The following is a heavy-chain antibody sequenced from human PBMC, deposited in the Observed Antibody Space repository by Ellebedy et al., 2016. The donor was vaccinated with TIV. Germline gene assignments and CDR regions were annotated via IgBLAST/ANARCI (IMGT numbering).Heavy chain of an antibody. CDR3: ARGVDSSVRDAFDI. D-gene: IGHD3-22*01. CDR2: IIPFLGIA. Sequence: AASVTVSCKASGGTFSSSAISWVRQAPGQGLEWMGRIIPFLGIANYAQKFQGRVTMTRDTSTSTVYMDLNRLRSEDTAAYYCARGVDSSVRDAFDIWGQGTMVTVSS. CDR1: GGTFSSSA. V-gene: IGHV1-69*10. J-gene: IGHJ3*02.